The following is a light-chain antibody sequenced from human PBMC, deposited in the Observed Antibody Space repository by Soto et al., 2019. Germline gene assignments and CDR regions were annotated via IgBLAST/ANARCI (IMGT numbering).Light chain of an antibody. CDR1: SSDVGDYNY. J-gene: IGLJ2*01. CDR2: EVS. V-gene: IGLV2-8*01. Sequence: QLVLTQPPSASGSPGQSVTISCTGTSSDVGDYNYVSWYQQHPGKAPKLMIYEVSKRPSGVPDRFSGSKSGNTASLTVSGLQTEDEADYYCSSYGGINNVIFGGGTQLTVL. CDR3: SSYGGINNVI.